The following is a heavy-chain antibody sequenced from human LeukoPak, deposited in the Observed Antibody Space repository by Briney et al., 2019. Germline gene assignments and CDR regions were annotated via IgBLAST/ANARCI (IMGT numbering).Heavy chain of an antibody. CDR3: ARGRYSSGWAFDY. D-gene: IGHD6-19*01. Sequence: GGSLRLSCAASGFTFSSYAMNWVRQAPGKGLEWVSGISGSGGSTYYADSVKGRFTISRDNSKNTLYLQMNSLRAEDTAVYYCARGRYSSGWAFDYWGQGTLVTVSS. CDR1: GFTFSSYA. CDR2: ISGSGGST. J-gene: IGHJ4*02. V-gene: IGHV3-23*01.